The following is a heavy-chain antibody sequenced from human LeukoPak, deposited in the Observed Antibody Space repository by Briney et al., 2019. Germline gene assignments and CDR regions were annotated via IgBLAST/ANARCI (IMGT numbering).Heavy chain of an antibody. Sequence: PSETLSLTCAVSGGSVSNYYWSWIRQSPGKGLEWIGYIYYTETSYNPSLKSRVTISADTSKNQFSLKLYSVTAADTAVYYCARDENGYVWGSFRAWGQGTLVTVSS. CDR3: ARDENGYVWGSFRA. J-gene: IGHJ5*02. CDR1: GGSVSNYY. V-gene: IGHV4-59*02. D-gene: IGHD3-16*02. CDR2: IYYTET.